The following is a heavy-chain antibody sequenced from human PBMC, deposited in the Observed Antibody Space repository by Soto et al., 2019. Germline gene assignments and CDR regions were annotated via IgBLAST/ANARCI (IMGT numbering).Heavy chain of an antibody. Sequence: SETLFLTCAVYGGSFSGYYWSWIRQPPGKGLEWIGEINHSGSTNYNPSLKSRVTISVDTSKNQFSLKLSSVTAADTAVYYCARGRASGPKSDCSFDYWGQGTLVTVSS. J-gene: IGHJ4*02. CDR2: INHSGST. CDR1: GGSFSGYY. D-gene: IGHD2-21*02. CDR3: ARGRASGPKSDCSFDY. V-gene: IGHV4-34*01.